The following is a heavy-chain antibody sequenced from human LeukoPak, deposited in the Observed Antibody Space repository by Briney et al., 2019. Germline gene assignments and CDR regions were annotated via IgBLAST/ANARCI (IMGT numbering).Heavy chain of an antibody. CDR2: ISSSGSTI. Sequence: GGSLRLSCAASGFTFSSYEMNWVRQAPGKGLEWVSYISSSGSTIYYADSVKGRFTISRDNAKNSLYLQMNSLRAEDTAVYYCARGPSLVVVAAGENWFDPWGQGTLVTVSS. V-gene: IGHV3-48*03. D-gene: IGHD2-15*01. CDR1: GFTFSSYE. J-gene: IGHJ5*02. CDR3: ARGPSLVVVAAGENWFDP.